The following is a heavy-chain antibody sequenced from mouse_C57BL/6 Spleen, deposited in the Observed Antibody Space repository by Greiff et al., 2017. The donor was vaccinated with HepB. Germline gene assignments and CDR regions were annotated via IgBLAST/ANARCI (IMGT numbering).Heavy chain of an antibody. D-gene: IGHD1-1*01. CDR1: GYTFTGYW. CDR3: ARGDVTTVVAPYFDY. V-gene: IGHV1-9*01. CDR2: ILPGSGST. Sequence: VHLVESGAELMKPGASVKLSCKATGYTFTGYWIEWVKQRPGHGLEWIGEILPGSGSTNYNEKFKGKATFTADTSSNTAYMQLSSLTTEDSAIYYCARGDVTTVVAPYFDYWGQGTTLTVSS. J-gene: IGHJ2*01.